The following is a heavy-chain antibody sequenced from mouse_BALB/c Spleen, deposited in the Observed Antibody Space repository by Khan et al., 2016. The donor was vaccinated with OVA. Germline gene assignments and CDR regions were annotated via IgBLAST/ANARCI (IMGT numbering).Heavy chain of an antibody. Sequence: EVQLQESGPGLVKPSQSLSLTCTVTGYSIPSDYAWNWIRQFPGNKLEWMGYISYSGRTSYNPSLKSRISVTRDTSKNQFFLRLNSVTTEDTATYYCAMGRTYWGQGTLVTVSA. V-gene: IGHV3-2*02. CDR1: GYSIPSDYA. J-gene: IGHJ3*01. CDR3: AMGRTY. D-gene: IGHD4-1*01. CDR2: ISYSGRT.